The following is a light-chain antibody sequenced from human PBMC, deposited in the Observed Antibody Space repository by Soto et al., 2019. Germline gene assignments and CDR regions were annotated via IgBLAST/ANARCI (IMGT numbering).Light chain of an antibody. CDR2: GNS. J-gene: IGLJ1*01. V-gene: IGLV1-40*01. CDR3: QSSDSSLSEV. CDR1: SSNIGAGYD. Sequence: QSVRTQPPSVSGAPGQRVTICCTGSSSNIGAGYDVHWYQQLPGTAPKLLIYGNSNRPSGVPDRFSGSKSGTSASLAITGLQAEDEADYYCQSSDSSLSEVFATGTKVTVL.